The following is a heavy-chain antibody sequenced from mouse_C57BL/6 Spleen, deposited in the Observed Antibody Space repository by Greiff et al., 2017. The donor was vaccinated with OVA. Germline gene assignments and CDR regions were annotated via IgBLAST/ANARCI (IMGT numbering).Heavy chain of an antibody. CDR1: GYTITDYE. Sequence: VKLVESGAELVRPGASVTLSCKASGYTITDYEMHWVKQTPVHGLAWIGAIDPETGGTAYNQKFKGKALLTADKSSSTAYMELRSLTSEDSAVYYCTRSMGNYDYCDYWGQGTTLTVSS. CDR2: IDPETGGT. V-gene: IGHV1-15*01. J-gene: IGHJ2*01. D-gene: IGHD2-1*01. CDR3: TRSMGNYDYCDY.